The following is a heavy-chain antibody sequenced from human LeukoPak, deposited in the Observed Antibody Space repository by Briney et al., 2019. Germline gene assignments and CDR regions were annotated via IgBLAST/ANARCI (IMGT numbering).Heavy chain of an antibody. CDR2: MYYSGST. CDR3: ARGTVFGVATNWFDP. CDR1: GGSISGYY. J-gene: IGHJ5*02. V-gene: IGHV4-59*01. Sequence: PSETLSLTCSVSGGSISGYYWSWIRQPPGKGLEWIGDMYYSGSTSYNPSLKSRVTISVDTSKKQISPKLNSVTAADTAVYYCARGTVFGVATNWFDPWGQGTLVTVSS. D-gene: IGHD3-3*01.